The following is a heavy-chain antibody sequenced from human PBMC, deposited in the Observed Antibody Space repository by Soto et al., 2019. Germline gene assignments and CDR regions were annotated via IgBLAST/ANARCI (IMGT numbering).Heavy chain of an antibody. CDR2: IYYSGST. CDR3: ASILGATWRDAFDI. J-gene: IGHJ3*02. V-gene: IGHV4-39*01. Sequence: SETLSLTCTVSGDFISSSSYYWGWIRQPPGKGLEWIGSIYYSGSTYYNPSLKSRVTISVDTSKNQFSLKLSSVTAADTAVYYCASILGATWRDAFDIWGQGTMVTVSS. CDR1: GDFISSSSYY. D-gene: IGHD1-26*01.